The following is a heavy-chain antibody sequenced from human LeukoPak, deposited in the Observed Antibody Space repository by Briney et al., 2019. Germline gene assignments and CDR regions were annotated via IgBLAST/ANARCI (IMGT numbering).Heavy chain of an antibody. CDR1: GGSISSSNW. D-gene: IGHD6-19*01. CDR3: ARGGQWLVLAFDY. V-gene: IGHV4-4*02. J-gene: IGHJ4*02. Sequence: PSETLSLTCAVSGGSISSSNWWSWVRPPPGKGLEWIGEIYHSGSTNYNPSLKSRVTISVDKSKNQFSLKLSSVTAADTAVYYCARGGQWLVLAFDYWGQGTLVTVSS. CDR2: IYHSGST.